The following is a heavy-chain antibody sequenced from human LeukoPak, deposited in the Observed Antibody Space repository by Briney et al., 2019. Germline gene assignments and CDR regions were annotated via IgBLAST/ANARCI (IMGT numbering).Heavy chain of an antibody. CDR3: ARERLQWRNYYYMDV. D-gene: IGHD4-11*01. Sequence: SETLSLTCTVSGGSISSGSYYWSWIRQPAGKGLEWIGRIYTSGSTNYNPSLKSRVTISVDTFKNQFSLKLSSVTAADTAVYYCARERLQWRNYYYMDVWGKGTTVTVSS. CDR2: IYTSGST. CDR1: GGSISSGSYY. J-gene: IGHJ6*03. V-gene: IGHV4-61*02.